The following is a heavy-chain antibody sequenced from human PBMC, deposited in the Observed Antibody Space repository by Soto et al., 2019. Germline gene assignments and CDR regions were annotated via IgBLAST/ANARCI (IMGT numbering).Heavy chain of an antibody. J-gene: IGHJ2*01. CDR3: ARGGSLYWYFDL. Sequence: QVQLVQSGAEVKKPGASVQVSCKASGYTFTSYAMHWVRQAPGQRLEWMGWINAGHVNTKYSQKFQGRVTITRDTSASTAYMELSSLRSEDTAVYYCARGGSLYWYFDLWGRGTLVTVSS. V-gene: IGHV1-3*01. D-gene: IGHD1-26*01. CDR2: INAGHVNT. CDR1: GYTFTSYA.